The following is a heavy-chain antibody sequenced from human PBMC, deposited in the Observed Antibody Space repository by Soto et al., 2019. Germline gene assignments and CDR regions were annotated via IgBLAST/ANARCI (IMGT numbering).Heavy chain of an antibody. Sequence: ASVKVSCKASGYTFTSYDINWVRQATGQGLEWMGWMNPNSGNTGYAQKFQGRVTMTRNTSISTAYMELSSLRSEDTAVYYCARSGWVCRGGSCYGSFDIWGQGTMVTVSS. D-gene: IGHD2-15*01. CDR2: MNPNSGNT. CDR1: GYTFTSYD. V-gene: IGHV1-8*01. CDR3: ARSGWVCRGGSCYGSFDI. J-gene: IGHJ3*02.